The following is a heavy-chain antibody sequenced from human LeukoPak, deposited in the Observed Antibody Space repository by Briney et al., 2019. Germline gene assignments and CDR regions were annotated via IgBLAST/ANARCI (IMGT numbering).Heavy chain of an antibody. J-gene: IGHJ4*02. CDR2: INHSGST. V-gene: IGHV4-34*01. CDR3: ARLGYCSGGSCHHDY. CDR1: GGSFSGYY. D-gene: IGHD2-15*01. Sequence: SETLSLTCAVYGGSFSGYYWSWIRQPPGKGLEWIGEINHSGSTNYNPSLKSRVTISVDTSKNQFSLKMTSVTAADTAVYYCARLGYCSGGSCHHDYWGQGTPVTVSS.